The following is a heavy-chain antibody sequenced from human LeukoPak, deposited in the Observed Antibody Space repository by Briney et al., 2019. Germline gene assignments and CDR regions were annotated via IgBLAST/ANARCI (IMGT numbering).Heavy chain of an antibody. V-gene: IGHV3-21*01. J-gene: IGHJ6*03. CDR1: GFTFSSYG. D-gene: IGHD6-19*01. CDR2: ISSSSSYI. Sequence: PGGSLRLSCAASGFTFSSYGMHWVRQAPGKGLEWVSSISSSSSYIYYADSVKGRFTISRDNAKNSLYLQMNSLRAEDTAVYYCARDSLRGYSSGWFPYYYYYYMDVWGKGTTVTVSS. CDR3: ARDSLRGYSSGWFPYYYYYYMDV.